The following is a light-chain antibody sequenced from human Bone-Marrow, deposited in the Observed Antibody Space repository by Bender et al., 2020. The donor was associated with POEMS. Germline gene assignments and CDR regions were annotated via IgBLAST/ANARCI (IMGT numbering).Light chain of an antibody. CDR3: QVWDTITDHLV. CDR2: DDS. Sequence: SFVLSQPPSASVAPGKTATIACGGDNIGSKSVHWYQQKPGQAPVLVVYDDSDRPSGIPERFSGSNSGNTATLTVSRVEAGDEADYYCQVWDTITDHLVFGGGTRLTVL. V-gene: IGLV3-21*03. CDR1: NIGSKS. J-gene: IGLJ2*01.